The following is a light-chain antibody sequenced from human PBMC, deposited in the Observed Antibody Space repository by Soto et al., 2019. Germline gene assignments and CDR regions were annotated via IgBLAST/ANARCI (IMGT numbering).Light chain of an antibody. CDR3: QQGYTTRWT. CDR2: ATS. CDR1: QNIRSY. J-gene: IGKJ1*01. V-gene: IGKV1-39*01. Sequence: DLQMTQSPTSLSASVGDRVTITCRASQNIRSYLNWYQQIPGKAPNLLIYATSILQTGVPSRFNGSGTGTDFTLTINGLQPEDFATYYCQQGYTTRWTFGQGTKVEIK.